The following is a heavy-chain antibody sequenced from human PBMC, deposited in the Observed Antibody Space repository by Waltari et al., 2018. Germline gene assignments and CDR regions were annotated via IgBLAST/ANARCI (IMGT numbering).Heavy chain of an antibody. CDR1: GGSISTNYT. J-gene: IGHJ1*01. CDR3: GRIAFGDEGGYFQY. CDR2: MQDRGST. V-gene: IGHV4-39*01. D-gene: IGHD4-17*01. Sequence: QLQLQESGPGLVKPSETLSLTCTVPGGSISTNYTWGWIRQPPGKGLEWMGNMQDRGSTFYNPSLESRVTISLDTWKNQFSLRLSSVGAADTAVYFCGRIAFGDEGGYFQYWGQGTLVTVSS.